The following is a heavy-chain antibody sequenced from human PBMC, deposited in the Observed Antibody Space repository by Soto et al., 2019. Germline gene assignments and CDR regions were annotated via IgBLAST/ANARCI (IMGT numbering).Heavy chain of an antibody. CDR3: VRHSSNTVAARGPFDP. D-gene: IGHD6-6*01. Sequence: VGSLRVSCASSGFTFSNDGMSWVRQAPGKGLEWVSIIIDSGVSAYYADSVKGRFTISRDNSKNTLFLQMNSLKASDSVTYYCVRHSSNTVAARGPFDPWGQGTAVTVSS. CDR2: IIDSGVSA. V-gene: IGHV3-23*01. J-gene: IGHJ5*02. CDR1: GFTFSNDG.